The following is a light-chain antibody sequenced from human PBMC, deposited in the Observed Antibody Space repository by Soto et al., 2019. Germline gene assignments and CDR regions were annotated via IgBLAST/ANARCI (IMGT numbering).Light chain of an antibody. CDR2: SAS. V-gene: IGKV3-15*01. CDR1: QTASRN. CDR3: QQSNNWPWT. J-gene: IGKJ1*01. Sequence: EIVMTQSPATLSVSPGERATLSCRASQTASRNLAWYQQKRGQAPRLLIHSASTRATGVPARFSGSGSGTDSTLTVSSLQAEDFAVYFCQQSNNWPWTFGQGTRVE.